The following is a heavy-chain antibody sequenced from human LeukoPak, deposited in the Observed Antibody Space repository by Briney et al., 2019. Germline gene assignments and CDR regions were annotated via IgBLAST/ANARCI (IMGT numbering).Heavy chain of an antibody. J-gene: IGHJ6*02. Sequence: GGSLRLSCAASGFTFDDYAIHWVRQAPGKGLEYVSGISWNSGSIGYADSVKGRFTISRDNAKNSLYLQMNSLRAEDTALYYCAKDGGFDWLSHYGMDVWGQGTTVTVSS. D-gene: IGHD3-9*01. CDR2: ISWNSGSI. CDR1: GFTFDDYA. CDR3: AKDGGFDWLSHYGMDV. V-gene: IGHV3-9*01.